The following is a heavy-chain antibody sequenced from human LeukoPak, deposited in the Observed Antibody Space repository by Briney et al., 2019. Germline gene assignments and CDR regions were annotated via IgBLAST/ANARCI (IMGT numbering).Heavy chain of an antibody. Sequence: GGSLRLSCATSGFIFSSYAMSWVRQAPGRGLEWVSSISGSGGSIYYADPVKGRFAISRDNSKNTLYLQMNSLRAEDTAVYYCAKARGEQNGGSNYWGQGTPVIVSS. CDR1: GFIFSSYA. V-gene: IGHV3-23*01. CDR3: AKARGEQNGGSNY. D-gene: IGHD2-15*01. CDR2: ISGSGGSI. J-gene: IGHJ4*02.